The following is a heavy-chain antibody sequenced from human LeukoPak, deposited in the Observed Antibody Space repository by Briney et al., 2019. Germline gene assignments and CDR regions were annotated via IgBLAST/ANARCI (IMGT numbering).Heavy chain of an antibody. Sequence: PGGSLRLSCRASGFSFSIYSMNWVRQAPGKGLEWVSVIRAEGDPTYYADSVRGRFTISRDNSKNMLYLQMNSLRAEDTAVYYCARGGELLSSWGQGTLVTVSS. CDR1: GFSFSIYS. CDR3: ARGGELLSS. CDR2: IRAEGDPT. D-gene: IGHD1-26*01. V-gene: IGHV3-23*01. J-gene: IGHJ5*02.